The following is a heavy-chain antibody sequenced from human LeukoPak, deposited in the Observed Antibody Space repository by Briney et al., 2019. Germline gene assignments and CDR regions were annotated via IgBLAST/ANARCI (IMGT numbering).Heavy chain of an antibody. CDR3: ASGPYYYGSGSGFDY. Sequence: SVKVSCKASGGTFSSYAISWVRQAPGQGREWMGGIIPIFGTANYAQKFQGRVTITADKSTSTAYMELSSLRSEDTAVYYCASGPYYYGSGSGFDYWGQGTLVTVSS. CDR1: GGTFSSYA. V-gene: IGHV1-69*06. D-gene: IGHD3-10*01. J-gene: IGHJ4*02. CDR2: IIPIFGTA.